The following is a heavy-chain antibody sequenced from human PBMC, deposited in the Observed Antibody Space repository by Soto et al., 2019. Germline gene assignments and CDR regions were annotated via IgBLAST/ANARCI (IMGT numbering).Heavy chain of an antibody. CDR3: ARSHYDFWSGSTNWFDP. V-gene: IGHV4-31*03. D-gene: IGHD3-3*01. Sequence: QVQLQESGPGLVKPSQTLSLTCTVSGGSISSGGYYWSWIRQHPGKGLEWIGYIYYSGSTYYNPSLRSRVTRSVDTSKNQFSLKLSSVTAADTAVYYCARSHYDFWSGSTNWFDPWGQGTLVTVSS. J-gene: IGHJ5*02. CDR1: GGSISSGGYY. CDR2: IYYSGST.